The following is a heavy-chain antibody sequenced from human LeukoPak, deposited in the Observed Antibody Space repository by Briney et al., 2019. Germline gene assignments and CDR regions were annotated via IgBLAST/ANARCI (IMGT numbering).Heavy chain of an antibody. CDR3: AREPYDFWSGSGPFDY. CDR2: INHSGST. D-gene: IGHD3-3*01. J-gene: IGHJ4*02. Sequence: PSETLSLTCAVYGGSFSGYYWSWLRQPPGKGLEWIGEINHSGSTNYNPSLKSRVTISVDTSKNQFSLKLSSVTAADTAVYYCAREPYDFWSGSGPFDYWGQGALVTVSS. CDR1: GGSFSGYY. V-gene: IGHV4-34*01.